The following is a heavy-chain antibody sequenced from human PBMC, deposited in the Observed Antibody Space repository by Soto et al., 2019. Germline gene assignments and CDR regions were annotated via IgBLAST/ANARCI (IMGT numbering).Heavy chain of an antibody. J-gene: IGHJ4*02. D-gene: IGHD2-21*02. CDR2: ISAYNGNT. CDR3: ARVDYSDVVTAIH. Sequence: GASVKVSCKASGYTFTIYCISWVRQAPGQGLEWMGWISAYNGNTNYAQKLQGRVTMTTDTSTSTAYMELRSLRSDDTAVYYCARVDYSDVVTAIHWGQGTLVTVSS. CDR1: GYTFTIYC. V-gene: IGHV1-18*01.